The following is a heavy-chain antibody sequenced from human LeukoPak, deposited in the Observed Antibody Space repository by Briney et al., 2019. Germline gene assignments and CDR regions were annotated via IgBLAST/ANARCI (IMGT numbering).Heavy chain of an antibody. CDR2: ISSDESST. CDR1: GFTFSSYV. CDR3: TRNPDGRNWFDH. J-gene: IGHJ5*02. V-gene: IGHV3-74*01. D-gene: IGHD1-14*01. Sequence: GGSLRLSCAASGFTFSSYVMSWVRQAPGKGLVWVSHISSDESSTTYADSVKGRFTISRDNRKNTLYLQMNSLRVEDTAMYYCTRNPDGRNWFDHWGQGTLVTVSS.